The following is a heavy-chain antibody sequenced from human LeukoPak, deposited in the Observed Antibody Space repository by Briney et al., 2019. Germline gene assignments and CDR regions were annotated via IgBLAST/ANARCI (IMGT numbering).Heavy chain of an antibody. Sequence: KVSCKASGYTFSSYGFNWVRPAPGQGLEWMGWISGYNGNTNYVESLQGRATMTIDTSTSTAYMELRSLRSDDTAVYYCTRGPLSYSHNSGCSEIDYWGQGTLVTVSS. CDR3: TRGPLSYSHNSGCSEIDY. J-gene: IGHJ4*02. V-gene: IGHV1-18*01. CDR1: GYTFSSYG. D-gene: IGHD6-19*01. CDR2: ISGYNGNT.